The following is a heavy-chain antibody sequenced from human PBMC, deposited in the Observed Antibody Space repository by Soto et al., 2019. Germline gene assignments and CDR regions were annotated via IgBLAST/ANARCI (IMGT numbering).Heavy chain of an antibody. V-gene: IGHV3-30-3*01. Sequence: VGSLRLSCAASGFNFDTFAIHWVRQTPGNVLEWVALISYDGYNTYYADSVKGRFTISRDNAKNSLYLQMNSLRAEDTAVYYCARDRVDTATFDYWGQGTLVTVAS. J-gene: IGHJ4*02. D-gene: IGHD5-18*01. CDR2: ISYDGYNT. CDR3: ARDRVDTATFDY. CDR1: GFNFDTFA.